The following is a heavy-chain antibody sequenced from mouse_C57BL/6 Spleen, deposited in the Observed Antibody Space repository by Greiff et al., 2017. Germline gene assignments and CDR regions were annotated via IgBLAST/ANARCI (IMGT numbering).Heavy chain of an antibody. J-gene: IGHJ1*03. CDR3: ARAIGDGYDWYFDD. V-gene: IGHV1-69*01. CDR2: IDPSDGYT. D-gene: IGHD2-2*01. Sequence: QVQLQQPGAELVMPGASVKLSCKASGYTFTSYWMHWVKQRPGQGLEWIGEIDPSDGYTNYNQKFKGKSTLTVDKSSSTAYMQLSSLTSEDSAVYYCARAIGDGYDWYFDDWGTGTTVTVSS. CDR1: GYTFTSYW.